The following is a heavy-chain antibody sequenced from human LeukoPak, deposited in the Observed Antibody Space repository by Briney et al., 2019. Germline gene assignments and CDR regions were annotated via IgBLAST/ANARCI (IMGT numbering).Heavy chain of an antibody. Sequence: PGRSLRLSCAASGFTFSSYAMHWVRQAPGKGLEWVAVISYDGSNKYYADSVKGRFTISRDNSKNTLYLQMNSLRAEDTAVYYCAKSIKDFDYWGQGTLVTVSS. J-gene: IGHJ4*02. CDR3: AKSIKDFDY. D-gene: IGHD2-21*01. V-gene: IGHV3-30-3*02. CDR1: GFTFSSYA. CDR2: ISYDGSNK.